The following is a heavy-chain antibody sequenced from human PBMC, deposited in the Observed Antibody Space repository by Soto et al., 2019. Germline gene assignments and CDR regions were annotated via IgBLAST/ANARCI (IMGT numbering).Heavy chain of an antibody. J-gene: IGHJ4*02. CDR1: GFTFSSYG. D-gene: IGHD6-13*01. CDR3: ARPYSSSWDSFDY. Sequence: QVQLVESGGGVVQPGRSLRLSCAASGFTFSSYGMHWVRQAPGKGLEWVAVIWYDGSNKYYADSVKGRFTISRDNSKNTLYLQMNSLRAEDTAVYYCARPYSSSWDSFDYWGQGTLVTFSS. V-gene: IGHV3-33*01. CDR2: IWYDGSNK.